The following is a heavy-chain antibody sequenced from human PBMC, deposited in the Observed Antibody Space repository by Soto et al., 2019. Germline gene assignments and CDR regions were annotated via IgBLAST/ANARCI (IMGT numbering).Heavy chain of an antibody. CDR2: ISYDGINK. D-gene: IGHD2-8*01. Sequence: QVQVVESGGGVVQPGRSLRLSCTASGITFTSYAMHWVRQAPGKGLEWVAVISYDGINKYYADSVKGRFTISRDNSKNTLYLQMNSLRAGDTAVYYCVSVDGANDAFDIWGQGTMVTVSS. J-gene: IGHJ3*02. CDR3: VSVDGANDAFDI. V-gene: IGHV3-30-3*01. CDR1: GITFTSYA.